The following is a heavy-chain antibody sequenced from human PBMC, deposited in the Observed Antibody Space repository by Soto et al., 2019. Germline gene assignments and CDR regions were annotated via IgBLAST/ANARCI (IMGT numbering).Heavy chain of an antibody. J-gene: IGHJ6*02. D-gene: IGHD3-10*01. Sequence: GGSLRLSCSASGFTLSSYAMHWVRQAPGKGLEYVSAISSNGGSTYYADSVKGRFTISRDNSKNTLYLQMSSLRAEDTAVYYCVKGGSWYYYGMDVWGQGTTVTVSS. CDR2: ISSNGGST. V-gene: IGHV3-64D*06. CDR1: GFTLSSYA. CDR3: VKGGSWYYYGMDV.